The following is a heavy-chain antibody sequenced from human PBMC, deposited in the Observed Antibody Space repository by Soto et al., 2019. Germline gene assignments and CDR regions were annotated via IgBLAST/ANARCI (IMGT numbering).Heavy chain of an antibody. D-gene: IGHD5-18*01. Sequence: EVQLLESGGGLVQPGGSLRLSCAASGFTFSSYAMSWVRQAPGKGLEWVSAISGSGGSTYYADSVKGRFTISRDNSKNTMYLQMNSVRAKDRAVYYCAKDAEYSYGYNYFDYGGQGTLVTVSS. CDR2: ISGSGGST. CDR1: GFTFSSYA. CDR3: AKDAEYSYGYNYFDY. V-gene: IGHV3-23*01. J-gene: IGHJ4*02.